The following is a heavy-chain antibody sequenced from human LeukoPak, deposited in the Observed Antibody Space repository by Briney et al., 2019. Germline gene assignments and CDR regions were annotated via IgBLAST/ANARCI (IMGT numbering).Heavy chain of an antibody. J-gene: IGHJ4*02. CDR3: ATGSWYPDY. Sequence: SETLSLTCTVSGGSISSYYWSWIRQPPGKGLEWIGYVYSSGSTNYNPSVKSRVTISVDTSGNQFSLKLRFVTAADTAIYYCATGSWYPDYWGQGTLVTVSS. CDR2: VYSSGST. D-gene: IGHD6-13*01. CDR1: GGSISSYY. V-gene: IGHV4-59*01.